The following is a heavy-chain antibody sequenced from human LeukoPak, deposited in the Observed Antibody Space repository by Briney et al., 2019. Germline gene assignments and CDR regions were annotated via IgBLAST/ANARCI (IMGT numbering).Heavy chain of an antibody. CDR1: GFPFSGYR. J-gene: IGHJ4*02. Sequence: GGSLRLSCVASGFPFSGYRMDWVRQAPGKGMECVANINQDGTNQYYAASVRGRFSISRDNAKNSLYLQMNSLRAEDTGVYYCSRSLDYLGQGALVTVSS. CDR3: SRSLDY. V-gene: IGHV3-7*01. CDR2: INQDGTNQ.